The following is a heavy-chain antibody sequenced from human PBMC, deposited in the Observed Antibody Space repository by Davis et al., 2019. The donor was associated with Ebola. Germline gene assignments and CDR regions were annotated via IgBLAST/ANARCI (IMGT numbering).Heavy chain of an antibody. J-gene: IGHJ6*02. CDR2: IKEDGSEK. CDR3: ARGSRNMDV. CDR1: GFTFSSYW. Sequence: PAGSLTLSCAASGFTFSSYWMSWVRQPPGKGLEWVAKIKEDGSEKLEVDSVKGRLTISRDNAKDPLYLQMNSLRAEDTAMYYCARGSRNMDVWGQGTTVTVSS. V-gene: IGHV3-7*03.